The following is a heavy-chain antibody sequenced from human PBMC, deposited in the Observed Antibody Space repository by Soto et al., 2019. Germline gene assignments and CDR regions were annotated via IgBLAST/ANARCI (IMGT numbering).Heavy chain of an antibody. D-gene: IGHD1-7*01. CDR1: GFTFSSYS. J-gene: IGHJ4*02. CDR3: ARDFNGNYAVVGLPDY. CDR2: ISSSSSTI. Sequence: EVQLVESGGGLVQPGGSLRLSCAASGFTFSSYSMNWVRQAPGKGLEWVSYISSSSSTIYYADSVKGRFTISRDNAKNSLYVQMKSLRAEDTAVYYCARDFNGNYAVVGLPDYWGQGTLVTLSS. V-gene: IGHV3-48*01.